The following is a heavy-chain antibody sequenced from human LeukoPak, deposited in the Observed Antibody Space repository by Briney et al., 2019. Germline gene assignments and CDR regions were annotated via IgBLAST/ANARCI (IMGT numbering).Heavy chain of an antibody. D-gene: IGHD3-22*01. J-gene: IGHJ4*02. CDR3: TIMHGYYDGSGYWVQ. V-gene: IGHV3-23*01. CDR2: ITTTGATT. Sequence: GGSLRLSCAASGFTFGSYGMSWVRQAPGKGLEWVSFITTTGATTSYADSVKDRFTISRDNLRNTLYMQMNSLRDEDTALYYCTIMHGYYDGSGYWVQWGQGTLVTVSS. CDR1: GFTFGSYG.